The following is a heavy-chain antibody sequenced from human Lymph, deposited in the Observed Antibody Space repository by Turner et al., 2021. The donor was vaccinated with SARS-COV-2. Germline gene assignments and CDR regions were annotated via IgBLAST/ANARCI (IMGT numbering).Heavy chain of an antibody. Sequence: QVQLVQAGAEEKQPAASVKVCCTAAGYTFTGYYMHWVRQAPGQGLECMGWINPNSGGTNYAQKFQGRVTMTRDTSISTAYMELSRLRSDDTAVYYCARSRDLQSMVRGVDPFDYWGQGTLVTVSS. CDR1: GYTFTGYY. D-gene: IGHD3-10*01. CDR3: ARSRDLQSMVRGVDPFDY. CDR2: INPNSGGT. J-gene: IGHJ4*02. V-gene: IGHV1-2*02.